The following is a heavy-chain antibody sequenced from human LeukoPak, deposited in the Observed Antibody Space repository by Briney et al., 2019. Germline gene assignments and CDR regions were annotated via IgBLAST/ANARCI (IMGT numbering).Heavy chain of an antibody. CDR1: GYTFTNFG. V-gene: IGHV1-18*01. J-gene: IGHJ4*02. CDR3: ARDCPYGVCTFDN. CDR2: ISGYNT. D-gene: IGHD2-8*01. Sequence: ASVKVSCKASGYTFTNFGLSWVRQPPGQGLEWMGWISGYNTNCAQKFRGRVSMTTDTSTNTAYLEVRSLRYDDTAVYYCARDCPYGVCTFDNWGQGTLVTVSS.